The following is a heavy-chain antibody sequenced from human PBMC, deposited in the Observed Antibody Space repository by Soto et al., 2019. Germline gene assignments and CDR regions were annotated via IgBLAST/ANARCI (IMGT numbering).Heavy chain of an antibody. CDR1: GDSIGGYY. D-gene: IGHD2-15*01. V-gene: IGHV4-59*08. J-gene: IGHJ4*02. CDR3: ARHGSRDVVRFDY. CDR2: IYYTGYT. Sequence: HVQLRESGPGLVQPSETLSLTCTVSGDSIGGYYWNWIRQTAGEGLEWIGFIYYTGYTYYNPSLQRRVXXSXDXXKNRFSLNLTSVLAADPAMYYCARHGSRDVVRFDYWGQGILVSVSS.